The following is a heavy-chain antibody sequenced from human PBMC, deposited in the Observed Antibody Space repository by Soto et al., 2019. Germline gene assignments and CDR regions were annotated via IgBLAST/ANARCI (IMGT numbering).Heavy chain of an antibody. D-gene: IGHD2-21*02. CDR2: ISYDEINK. J-gene: IGHJ1*01. CDR3: AKGVVVTATYFHH. V-gene: IGHV3-30*05. CDR1: GFTFSTYG. Sequence: VQLVESGGGVVQTGGSLRLSCAASGFTFSTYGMHWFRQAPGKGLEWVAVISYDEINKYYADSVKGRFTISRDNSKNTLYLQINSLGPEDTALYYCAKGVVVTATYFHHWGQGTLVTVSS.